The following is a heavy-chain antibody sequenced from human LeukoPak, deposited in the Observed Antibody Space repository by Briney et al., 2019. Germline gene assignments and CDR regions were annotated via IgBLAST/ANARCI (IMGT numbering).Heavy chain of an antibody. CDR2: ISHDGSGV. V-gene: IGHV3-30*04. D-gene: IGHD2-21*01. CDR3: ANNWHNDY. CDR1: GFTFSTYA. J-gene: IGHJ4*02. Sequence: GGSLRLSCAASGFTFSTYAMHWVRQAPGKGLEWVTLISHDGSGVSCADSVKGRFTISRDNSKNTLYLEMNSLRVDDTAVYYCANNWHNDYWGQGTLVTVSS.